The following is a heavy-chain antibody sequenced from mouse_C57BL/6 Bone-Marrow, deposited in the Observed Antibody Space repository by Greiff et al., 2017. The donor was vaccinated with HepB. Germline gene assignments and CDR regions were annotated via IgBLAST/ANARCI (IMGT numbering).Heavy chain of an antibody. CDR1: GFTFSDYG. V-gene: IGHV5-15*01. J-gene: IGHJ3*01. CDR3: ARQGDWDSWFAY. Sequence: EVMLVESGGGLVQPGGSLKLSCAASGFTFSDYGMAWVRQAPRKGPEWVAFISNLAYSIYYADTVTGRFTISRENAKNTLYLEMSSLRSEDTAMYYCARQGDWDSWFAYWGQGTLVTVSA. CDR2: ISNLAYSI. D-gene: IGHD4-1*01.